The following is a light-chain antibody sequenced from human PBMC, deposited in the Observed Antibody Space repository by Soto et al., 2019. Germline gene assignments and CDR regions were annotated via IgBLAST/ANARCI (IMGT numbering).Light chain of an antibody. CDR2: DAS. CDR1: QDISTY. J-gene: IGKJ4*01. Sequence: DIQMTQSPSSLSASVGDRVTITCQASQDISTYLNWYQQKPGKAPKLLIYDASNLETGVPSRFSGSGSGTDFTFTISSLQLEDIVTYYCQQCDNLPLTFGGGTKVEIK. V-gene: IGKV1-33*01. CDR3: QQCDNLPLT.